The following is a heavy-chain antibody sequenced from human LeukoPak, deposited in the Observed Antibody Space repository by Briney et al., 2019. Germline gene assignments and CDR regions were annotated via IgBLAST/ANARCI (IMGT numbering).Heavy chain of an antibody. CDR1: GFTFNSYC. CDR2: ISGSGGST. V-gene: IGHV3-23*01. CDR3: AKEYCSSTSCYIYYYYGMDV. D-gene: IGHD2-2*02. Sequence: GGSLRLSCAASGFTFNSYCMNWVRQAPGKGLEWVSAISGSGGSTYYADSVKGRFTISRDNSENTLYLQMNSLRAEDTAVYYCAKEYCSSTSCYIYYYYGMDVWGQGTTVTVSS. J-gene: IGHJ6*02.